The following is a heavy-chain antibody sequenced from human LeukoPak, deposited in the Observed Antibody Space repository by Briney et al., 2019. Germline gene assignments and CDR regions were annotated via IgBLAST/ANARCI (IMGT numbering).Heavy chain of an antibody. CDR3: ATVVVVARGMNWFDP. J-gene: IGHJ5*02. CDR2: FDPEDGET. CDR1: GYTLTELS. V-gene: IGHV1-24*01. Sequence: GASVKLSCKVSGYTLTELSMHWVRQAPGKGLEWMGGFDPEDGETIYAQKFQGRVTMTEDTSTDTAYMELGSLRSEDTAVYYCATVVVVARGMNWFDPWGQGTLVTVSS. D-gene: IGHD2-15*01.